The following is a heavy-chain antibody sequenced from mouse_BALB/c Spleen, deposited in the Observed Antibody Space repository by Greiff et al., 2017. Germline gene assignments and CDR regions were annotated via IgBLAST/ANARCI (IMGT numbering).Heavy chain of an antibody. D-gene: IGHD1-2*01. V-gene: IGHV3-6*02. CDR1: GYSITSGYY. CDR3: ARTLITTATFYYFDY. CDR2: ISYDGSN. J-gene: IGHJ2*01. Sequence: EVKLVESGPGLVKPSQSLSLTCSVTGYSITSGYYWNWIRQFPGNKLEWMGYISYDGSNNYNPSLKNRISITRDTSKNQFFLKLNSVTTEDTATYYCARTLITTATFYYFDYWGQGTTLTVSS.